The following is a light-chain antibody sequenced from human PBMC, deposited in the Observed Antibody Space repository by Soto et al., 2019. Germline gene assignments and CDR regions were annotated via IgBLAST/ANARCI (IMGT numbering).Light chain of an antibody. V-gene: IGKV3-20*01. Sequence: ESVLTQSPSSLSLSPGESATLSCRASQSLSSSYLAWYKQKAGQPPWLLMFRSSDRAAGVPDRFSVIASGTQFTLTISSLEPEDFAVYYCQQYGTKVSFGPGTKVDIK. J-gene: IGKJ3*01. CDR1: QSLSSSY. CDR2: RSS. CDR3: QQYGTKVS.